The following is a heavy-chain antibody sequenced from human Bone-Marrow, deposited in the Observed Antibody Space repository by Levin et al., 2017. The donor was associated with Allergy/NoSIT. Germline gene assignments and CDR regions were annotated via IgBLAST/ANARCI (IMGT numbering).Heavy chain of an antibody. Sequence: LSLTCAASGFTFSAYAMTWVRQAPGKGLEWVPTITGSAGSTYFADSVKGRFTISRDNSKGTLYLQMNSLRAEDTAVYYCANSDFLWERYAYWGQGTLVTVSS. CDR1: GFTFSAYA. CDR3: ANSDFLWERYAY. V-gene: IGHV3-23*01. CDR2: ITGSAGST. J-gene: IGHJ4*02. D-gene: IGHD3-16*01.